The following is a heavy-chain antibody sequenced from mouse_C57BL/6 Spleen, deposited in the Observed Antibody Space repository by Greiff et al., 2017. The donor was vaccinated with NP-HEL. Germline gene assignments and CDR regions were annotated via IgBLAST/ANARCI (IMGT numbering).Heavy chain of an antibody. Sequence: EVKVVESGGGLVKPGGSLKLSCAASGFTFSDYGMHWVRQAPEKGLELVAYISSGSSSIYYADTVKGRFTISRDNARNTLFLQMTSLRSENTAMYYCARCGYDDAMDYWGQGTAVTVSS. CDR1: GFTFSDYG. CDR3: ARCGYDDAMDY. J-gene: IGHJ4*01. D-gene: IGHD2-2*01. CDR2: ISSGSSSI. V-gene: IGHV5-17*01.